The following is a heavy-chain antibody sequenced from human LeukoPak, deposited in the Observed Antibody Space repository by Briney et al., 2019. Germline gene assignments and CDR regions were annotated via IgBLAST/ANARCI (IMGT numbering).Heavy chain of an antibody. CDR1: GYSFTGYY. CDR2: INPNSGVS. Sequence: ASVKVSCKTSGYSFTGYYMQWGRQAPGQGLEWMGWINPNSGVSNYAQKFQGRVTMTTDTSISTAYMELSRLRSDDTAVYYCARGGNWKEKAFDIWGQGTMLTVSS. J-gene: IGHJ3*02. D-gene: IGHD1-20*01. CDR3: ARGGNWKEKAFDI. V-gene: IGHV1-2*02.